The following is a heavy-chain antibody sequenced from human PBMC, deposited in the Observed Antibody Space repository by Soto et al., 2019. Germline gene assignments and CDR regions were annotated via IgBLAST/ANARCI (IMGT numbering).Heavy chain of an antibody. Sequence: SETLSLTCTVSGGSISSYYWSWILQPPGKGLEWIWYIYYSGSTNYNPSPKSRVTISVDTSKNQFSLKLSSVTAADTAVYYCARQNYDFWSGYYPYYYYYYMDVWGKGTTVTVSS. D-gene: IGHD3-3*01. V-gene: IGHV4-59*08. CDR1: GGSISSYY. J-gene: IGHJ6*03. CDR2: IYYSGST. CDR3: ARQNYDFWSGYYPYYYYYYMDV.